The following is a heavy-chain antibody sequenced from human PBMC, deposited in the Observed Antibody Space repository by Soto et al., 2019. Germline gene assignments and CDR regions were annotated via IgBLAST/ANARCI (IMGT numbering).Heavy chain of an antibody. CDR2: IHYTGNT. CDR1: GDSISSGRYH. J-gene: IGHJ4*02. Sequence: QLQLQESGPGLVKPSATLSLICTVSGDSISSGRYHWGWIRQPPGKGLEFIATIHYTGNTHYNPSLRSRVTIFVDTSKSQFSLRLSSVTAADTAVYYCARADGFGVGTPFMDYWGQGTLVTVSS. CDR3: ARADGFGVGTPFMDY. V-gene: IGHV4-39*01. D-gene: IGHD3-3*01.